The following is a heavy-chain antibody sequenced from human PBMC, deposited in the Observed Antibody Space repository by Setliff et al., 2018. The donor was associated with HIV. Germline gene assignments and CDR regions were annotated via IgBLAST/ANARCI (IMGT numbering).Heavy chain of an antibody. J-gene: IGHJ5*02. V-gene: IGHV4-61*02. CDR2: IYGSGST. CDR3: VRDRDLTWGGWFDP. D-gene: IGHD3-16*01. CDR1: GGSISSGSYY. Sequence: SETLSLTCTVSGGSISSGSYYWGWIRQPAGKGLEWIGRIYGSGSTTFNPSLKRRVTISIDMSKNQFSQKRSSVTAADTAVYYFVRDRDLTWGGWFDPWGQGALVTVSS.